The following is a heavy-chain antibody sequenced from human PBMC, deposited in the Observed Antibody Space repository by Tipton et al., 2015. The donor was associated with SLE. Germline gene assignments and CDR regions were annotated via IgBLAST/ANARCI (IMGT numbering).Heavy chain of an antibody. Sequence: TLSLTCTVSGGSISSHYWSWIRQPPGKGLEWIGYIYTSGSTNYNPSLKSRVTISVDTSKNQFSLKLSSVTAADTAVYYCASTYGGPWGQGTLVTVSS. D-gene: IGHD4-23*01. J-gene: IGHJ5*02. CDR1: GGSISSHY. V-gene: IGHV4-4*09. CDR2: IYTSGST. CDR3: ASTYGGP.